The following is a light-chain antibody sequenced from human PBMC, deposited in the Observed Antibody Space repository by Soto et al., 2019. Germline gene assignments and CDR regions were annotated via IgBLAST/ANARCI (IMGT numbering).Light chain of an antibody. Sequence: DIQMTQSPSTLSAVVGDRVTVSCRASQSISTWLAWYQQKPGKAPKLLIYKASNIESGVPSRFSGSGSGTEFTLTFTSLQVDDFATYYCQQYYSFPWSFGRGTKVDIK. J-gene: IGKJ1*01. V-gene: IGKV1-5*03. CDR3: QQYYSFPWS. CDR1: QSISTW. CDR2: KAS.